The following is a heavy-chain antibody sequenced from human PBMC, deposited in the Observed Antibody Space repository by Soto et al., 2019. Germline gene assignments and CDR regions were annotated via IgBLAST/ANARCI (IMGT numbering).Heavy chain of an antibody. CDR3: ARSPRSSAYFDY. D-gene: IGHD6-13*01. Sequence: GESLKISCQCSGYTFSNFWIGWVRQLPGKGLEWMGIIYPGDHETRYSPSFHGKVTISADKSINTAYLQWNSLEASDTAFYFCARSPRSSAYFDYWCQGALVTVS. CDR1: GYTFSNFW. CDR2: IYPGDHET. V-gene: IGHV5-51*01. J-gene: IGHJ4*02.